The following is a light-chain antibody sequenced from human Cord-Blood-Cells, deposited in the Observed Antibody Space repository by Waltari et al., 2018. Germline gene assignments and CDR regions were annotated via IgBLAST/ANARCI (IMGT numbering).Light chain of an antibody. Sequence: EIVMTQLPASLSESAGERSTPTCRVSQSVSSNLAWYQQNPAQAPRLLIYVASTRSTGIPARCSGSGAGTEFTLPISSLQSEDFAVYYCQQYNNWPPYTFGQGTKLEIK. V-gene: IGKV3-15*01. CDR3: QQYNNWPPYT. J-gene: IGKJ2*01. CDR1: QSVSSN. CDR2: VAS.